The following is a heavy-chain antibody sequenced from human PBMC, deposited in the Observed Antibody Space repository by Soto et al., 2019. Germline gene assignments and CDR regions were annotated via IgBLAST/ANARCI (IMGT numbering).Heavy chain of an antibody. V-gene: IGHV5-51*01. CDR1: GYSFTSYW. CDR3: ARQGYCSSTSFYTVDF. D-gene: IGHD2-2*02. J-gene: IGHJ4*01. Sequence: EEPLNSSCKGAGYSFTSYWIGWVRQMPGKGLEWMGIIYPGDSNTRYSPSLQGQVTISADKSISTAYLQWSSLKASDTAMYYCARQGYCSSTSFYTVDFWRHGTLVPVSP. CDR2: IYPGDSNT.